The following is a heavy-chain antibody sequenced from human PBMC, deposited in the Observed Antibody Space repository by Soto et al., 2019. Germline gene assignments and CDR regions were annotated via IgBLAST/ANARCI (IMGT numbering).Heavy chain of an antibody. Sequence: GGSLRLSCAASGFTFSTYNMNWVRQAPGKGLEWVSYISSSRGTIDYADSVKGRFTISTDSVRNAFYLQMNNLRVEDTAVYYCARDSHRRTGRNPVYWGRGTLVTVS. CDR2: ISSSRGTI. CDR1: GFTFSTYN. V-gene: IGHV3-48*04. J-gene: IGHJ4*02. CDR3: ARDSHRRTGRNPVY. D-gene: IGHD2-15*01.